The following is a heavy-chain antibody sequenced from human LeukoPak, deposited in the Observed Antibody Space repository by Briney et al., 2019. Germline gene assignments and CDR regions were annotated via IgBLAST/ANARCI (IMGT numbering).Heavy chain of an antibody. CDR1: GFTFSSYS. CDR3: ARVCGGDCYWYFDL. J-gene: IGHJ2*01. V-gene: IGHV3-21*01. CDR2: ISSSSSYI. D-gene: IGHD2-21*01. Sequence: GGSLRLSCAASGFTFSSYSMNWVRQAPGKGLEWVSSISSSSSYIYYADSVKGRFTISRDNAKNSLYLQMNSLRAEDTAVHYCARVCGGDCYWYFDLWGRGTLVTVSS.